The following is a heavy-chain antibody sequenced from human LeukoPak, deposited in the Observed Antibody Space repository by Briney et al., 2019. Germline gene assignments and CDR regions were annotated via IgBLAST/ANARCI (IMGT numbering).Heavy chain of an antibody. CDR1: GGSISSSIYY. D-gene: IGHD2-21*02. V-gene: IGHV4-39*07. J-gene: IGHJ3*02. CDR3: ARESYCGGDCYYALDI. Sequence: SETLSLTCTVSGGSISSSIYYWGWIRQPPGKGLEWIGSLYYSGSTYYNPSLKSRVTISVDTPKNQFSLKLSSVTAADTAVYYCARESYCGGDCYYALDIWGQGTMVTVSS. CDR2: LYYSGST.